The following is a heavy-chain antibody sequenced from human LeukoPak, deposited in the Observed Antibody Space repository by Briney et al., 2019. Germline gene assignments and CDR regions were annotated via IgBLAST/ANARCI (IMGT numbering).Heavy chain of an antibody. D-gene: IGHD1-1*01. V-gene: IGHV3-73*01. J-gene: IGHJ4*02. CDR3: TRYNVGFES. CDR1: GFTFSGSA. CDR2: IRSKTNSYAT. Sequence: GGSLRLSCAASGFTFSGSAMHWVRQASGKGLEGVGRIRSKTNSYATSYAASVKGRFALSRDDSKNTAYLQMNSLKTEDTAVYYCTRYNVGFESWGQGTLVTVSS.